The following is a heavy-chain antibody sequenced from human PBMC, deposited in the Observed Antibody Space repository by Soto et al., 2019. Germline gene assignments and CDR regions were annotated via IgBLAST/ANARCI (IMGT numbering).Heavy chain of an antibody. D-gene: IGHD6-19*01. Sequence: GGSLRLSCAASGFVFSSYAMSSVRQAPGKGLEWVSAISGSGTTAYYADSVKGRFIFSRDNPKNTMYLQMNSLRAEDTAVYFCAKTTDGWFSAFEIWGQGTVVTVSS. V-gene: IGHV3-23*01. CDR1: GFVFSSYA. J-gene: IGHJ3*02. CDR3: AKTTDGWFSAFEI. CDR2: ISGSGTTA.